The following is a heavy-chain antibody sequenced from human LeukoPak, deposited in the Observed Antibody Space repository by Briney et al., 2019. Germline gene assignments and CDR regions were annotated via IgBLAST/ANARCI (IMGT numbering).Heavy chain of an antibody. V-gene: IGHV5-51*01. D-gene: IGHD3-3*01. CDR3: ARMGYDFWSGYYTYDAFDI. J-gene: IGHJ3*02. CDR2: IYPGDSDT. CDR1: GYSFTSYW. Sequence: GESLKISRKGSGYSFTSYWIGWVRQMPGKGLEWMGIIYPGDSDTRYSPSFQGQVTISADKSISTAYLQWSSLKASDTAMYYCARMGYDFWSGYYTYDAFDIWGQGTMVTVSS.